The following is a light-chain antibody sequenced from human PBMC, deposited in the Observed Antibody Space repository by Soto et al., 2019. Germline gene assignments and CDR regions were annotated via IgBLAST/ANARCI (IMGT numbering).Light chain of an antibody. CDR2: GAS. CDR1: QSVSRN. J-gene: IGKJ2*01. CDR3: HQYYDWTPET. V-gene: IGKV3-15*01. Sequence: TQSPATLSVSPGDRATLSCRASQSVSRNLAWYQQKPGQAPRLLIYGASTRATGVPARISGSGSATAVTLSISSLQYEDVSVYYCHQYYDWTPETFGQGTKLEIK.